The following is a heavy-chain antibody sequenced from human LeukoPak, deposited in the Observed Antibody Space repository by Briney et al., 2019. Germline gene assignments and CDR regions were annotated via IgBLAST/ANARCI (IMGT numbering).Heavy chain of an antibody. V-gene: IGHV3-23*01. J-gene: IGHJ6*03. CDR2: ISGSGGST. D-gene: IGHD3-3*01. CDR3: AKDSITIFGVVDYYYYMDV. Sequence: GGSLRLSCAASGFTFSSYAMSWVRQAPGKGLEWVSAISGSGGSTYYADSVKGRFTISRDNSKNTLYLQMNSLRAEDTAVYYRAKDSITIFGVVDYYYYMDVWGKGTTVTVSS. CDR1: GFTFSSYA.